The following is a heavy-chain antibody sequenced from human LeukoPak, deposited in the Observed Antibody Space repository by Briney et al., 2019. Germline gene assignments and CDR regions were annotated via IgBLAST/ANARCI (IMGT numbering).Heavy chain of an antibody. CDR1: GYTLTELS. CDR2: FDPEDGET. V-gene: IGHV1-24*01. J-gene: IGHJ4*02. D-gene: IGHD3-9*01. CDR3: ARDGYDILTGYYDFDY. Sequence: ASVKVSCKVSGYTLTELSMHWVRQAPGKGLEWMGGFDPEDGETIYAQKLQGRVTMTTDTSTSTAYMELRSLRSDDTAMYYCARDGYDILTGYYDFDYWGQGTLVTVSS.